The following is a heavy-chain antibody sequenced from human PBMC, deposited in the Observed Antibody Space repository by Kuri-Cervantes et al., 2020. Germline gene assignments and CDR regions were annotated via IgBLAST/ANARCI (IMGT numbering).Heavy chain of an antibody. CDR3: ARVLWRGGNDH. V-gene: IGHV4-4*02. CDR1: GGSITTSSW. J-gene: IGHJ3*01. D-gene: IGHD2-15*01. CDR2: IYHSGST. Sequence: GSLRLSCAVSGGSITTSSWWSWVRQPPGKGLEWIGEIYHSGSTNYNPSLKSRVTISVDKSKNQFSLKLGSVTAADTAVYYCARVLWRGGNDHWGQGTMGTASS.